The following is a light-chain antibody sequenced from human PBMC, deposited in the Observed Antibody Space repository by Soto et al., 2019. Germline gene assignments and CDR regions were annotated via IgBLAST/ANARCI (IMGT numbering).Light chain of an antibody. CDR2: EVT. J-gene: IGLJ1*01. Sequence: QSALTQPPSASGSPGQSVTISCTGTSNDVGGYNYVSWYEQHPGKAPKLIIYEVTKRPSGVPARFSGSKSGNTASLTVSGLQAEDEADYYCSSYVDSNNVLYGNATKVTVL. V-gene: IGLV2-8*01. CDR3: SSYVDSNNVL. CDR1: SNDVGGYNY.